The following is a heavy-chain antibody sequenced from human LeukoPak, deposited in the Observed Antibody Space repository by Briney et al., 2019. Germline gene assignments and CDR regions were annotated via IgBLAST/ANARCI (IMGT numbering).Heavy chain of an antibody. V-gene: IGHV3-30*02. Sequence: GGSLRLSCAASGFGFSGYGMHWVRQAPGKGLEWVAFIRYTGSHKYYADSVKGRFTISRDNSKNTLYQQMNSLRDDDTALYYCPNYAASSGDYWGLGTLVTVSS. J-gene: IGHJ4*02. D-gene: IGHD6-19*01. CDR2: IRYTGSHK. CDR3: PNYAASSGDY. CDR1: GFGFSGYG.